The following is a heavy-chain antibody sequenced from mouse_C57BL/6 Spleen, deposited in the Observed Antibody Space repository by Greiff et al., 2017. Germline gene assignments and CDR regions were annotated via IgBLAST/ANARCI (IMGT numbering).Heavy chain of an antibody. CDR2: IYPSGSET. D-gene: IGHD1-1*01. Sequence: VQLQQPGAELVKPGSSVKLSCKASGYTFTSYWMDWVKQRPGPGLEWIGNIYPSGSETHYNQKFKDKATLTVDKSSSTAYMQLSSRTSEESAVSYCAREGIYYVSSYNYAMGYWGPGTPVTVST. V-gene: IGHV1-61*01. CDR1: GYTFTSYW. CDR3: AREGIYYVSSYNYAMGY. J-gene: IGHJ4*01.